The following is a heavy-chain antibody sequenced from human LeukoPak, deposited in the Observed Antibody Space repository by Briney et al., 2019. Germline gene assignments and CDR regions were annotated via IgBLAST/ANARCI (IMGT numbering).Heavy chain of an antibody. CDR2: ISYDGSNK. V-gene: IGHV3-30-3*01. Sequence: PGRSLRLSCAASGFTFSSYAMHWVRQAPGKGLEWVAVISYDGSNKYYADSVKGRFTISRDNSKNTLYLQMNSLRAEDTAVYCCARLTVTTYPSNDYWGQGTLVTVSS. CDR3: ARLTVTTYPSNDY. D-gene: IGHD4-11*01. CDR1: GFTFSSYA. J-gene: IGHJ4*02.